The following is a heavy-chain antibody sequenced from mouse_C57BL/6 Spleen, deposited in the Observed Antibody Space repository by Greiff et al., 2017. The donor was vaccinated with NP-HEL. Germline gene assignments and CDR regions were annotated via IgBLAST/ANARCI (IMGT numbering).Heavy chain of an antibody. Sequence: VQLQQSGPGLVAPSQSLSITCTVSGFSLTSYAISWVRQPPGKGLEWLGVIWTGGGTNYNSALKSRLSISKDNSKSQVFLKMNSLQTDDTARYYCARNDYGSLYAMDYWGQGTSVTVSS. V-gene: IGHV2-9-1*01. CDR1: GFSLTSYA. J-gene: IGHJ4*01. CDR2: IWTGGGT. D-gene: IGHD1-1*01. CDR3: ARNDYGSLYAMDY.